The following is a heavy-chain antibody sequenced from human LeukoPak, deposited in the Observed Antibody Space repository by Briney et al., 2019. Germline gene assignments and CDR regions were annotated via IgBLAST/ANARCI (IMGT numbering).Heavy chain of an antibody. J-gene: IGHJ4*02. Sequence: PGGSLRLSCAASGFTFSSYGMHWVRQAPGKGLEWGAVISYDGSNKYYADSVKGRFTISRDNSKNTLYLQMNSLRAEDTAVYYCASYLYWWSDLGYWGQGTLVTVSS. V-gene: IGHV3-30*03. CDR1: GFTFSSYG. CDR3: ASYLYWWSDLGY. CDR2: ISYDGSNK. D-gene: IGHD2-8*02.